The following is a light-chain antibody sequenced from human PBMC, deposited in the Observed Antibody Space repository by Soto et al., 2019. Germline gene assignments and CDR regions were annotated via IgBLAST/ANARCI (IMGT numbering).Light chain of an antibody. CDR1: QSVSSRY. Sequence: EIVLTQSPGTLSLSPGERATFSCRASQSVSSRYLAWYQQKPGQAPRLLIYGASTRATGIPARFSGSGSGTEFTLTISSLQSEDFAVYYCQQYNNWPPWTFGQGTKVDIK. CDR2: GAS. J-gene: IGKJ1*01. CDR3: QQYNNWPPWT. V-gene: IGKV3-15*01.